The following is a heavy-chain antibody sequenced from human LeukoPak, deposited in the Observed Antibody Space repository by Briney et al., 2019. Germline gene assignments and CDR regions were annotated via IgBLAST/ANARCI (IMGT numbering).Heavy chain of an antibody. Sequence: TSETLSLTCTVSGGSISSSIYYWGWIRQPPEKGLEWIGSIYYSGSTYYNPSLKSRVTISVDTSKNQFSLKLSSVTAADTAVYYCARGRYSSGWYGSGSYFDYWGQGTLVTVSS. CDR1: GGSISSSIYY. CDR3: ARGRYSSGWYGSGSYFDY. D-gene: IGHD6-19*01. V-gene: IGHV4-39*07. CDR2: IYYSGST. J-gene: IGHJ4*02.